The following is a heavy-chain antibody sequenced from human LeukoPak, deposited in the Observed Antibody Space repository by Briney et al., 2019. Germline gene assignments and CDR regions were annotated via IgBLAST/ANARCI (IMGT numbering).Heavy chain of an antibody. V-gene: IGHV4-34*01. CDR3: ARTKRTHCSGGTCDDAFDI. CDR1: GGSFSGYY. J-gene: IGHJ3*02. D-gene: IGHD2-15*01. Sequence: SETLSLTCAVYGGSFSGYYWSWIRQPPGKGLEWIGEINHSGSTNYNPSLKSRVTISVDTSKNQFSLKLSSVSAADTAVYYCARTKRTHCSGGTCDDAFDIWGQGTMVTVSS. CDR2: INHSGST.